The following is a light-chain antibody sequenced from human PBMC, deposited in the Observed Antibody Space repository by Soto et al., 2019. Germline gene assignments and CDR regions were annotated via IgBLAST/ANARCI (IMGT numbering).Light chain of an antibody. J-gene: IGKJ5*01. CDR3: QQAESFPIT. Sequence: DIQMTQSPSSVSASVGDRVTITCRASQDINRWLAWYQQKPGKAPRLLMNTASTLQSVVPSRFSGSGSGTEFTLTITSLQPEDFATYYCQQAESFPITFGQGTRL. CDR1: QDINRW. CDR2: TAS. V-gene: IGKV1-12*01.